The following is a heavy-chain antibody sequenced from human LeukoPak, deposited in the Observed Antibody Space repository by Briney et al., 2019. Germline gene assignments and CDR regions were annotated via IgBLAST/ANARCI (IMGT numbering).Heavy chain of an antibody. D-gene: IGHD4-11*01. J-gene: IGHJ6*02. V-gene: IGHV3-23*01. CDR3: AKELTSVTPPPYYGLDV. Sequence: GGSLRLSCAASGFTFSSYAMNWVRQAPGKGLEWVSTISGSGSNTYYADSVKGRFTISRDNSKNTLYLQMNSLRAEDTAVYYCAKELTSVTPPPYYGLDVWGQGTTVTVSS. CDR2: ISGSGSNT. CDR1: GFTFSSYA.